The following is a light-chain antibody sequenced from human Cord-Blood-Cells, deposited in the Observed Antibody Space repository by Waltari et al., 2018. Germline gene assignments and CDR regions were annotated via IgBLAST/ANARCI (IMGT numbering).Light chain of an antibody. CDR1: SSNIGSNT. CDR2: SNN. Sequence: QSVLTQPPSSSGTPGQRVTISCSGSSSNIGSNTVNWYQQLPGTAPNLLIYSNNQRPSGVPERFSGSKSCTSPTLAISGLQSEDEADYYCAAWDDSLNVPVFGGGTKLTVL. V-gene: IGLV1-44*01. CDR3: AAWDDSLNVPV. J-gene: IGLJ3*02.